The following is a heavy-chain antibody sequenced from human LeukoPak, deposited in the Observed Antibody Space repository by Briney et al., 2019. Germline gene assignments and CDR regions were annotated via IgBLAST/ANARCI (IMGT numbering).Heavy chain of an antibody. CDR3: ARDGGSYANDAFDI. V-gene: IGHV4-39*07. CDR2: IYYSGST. D-gene: IGHD1-26*01. CDR1: GGSISSSSYY. J-gene: IGHJ3*02. Sequence: SETLSLTCTVSGGSISSSSYYWGWSRQPPGKGLVWIGGIYYSGSTYYNPSLKSRVTISVDTSKNQFSLKLSSVTAADTAVYYCARDGGSYANDAFDIWGQGTMVTVSS.